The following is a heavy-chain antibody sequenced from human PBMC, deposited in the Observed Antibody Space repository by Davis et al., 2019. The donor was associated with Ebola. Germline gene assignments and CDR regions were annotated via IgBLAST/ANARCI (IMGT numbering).Heavy chain of an antibody. J-gene: IGHJ3*02. D-gene: IGHD2-8*02. CDR3: ASLRRTITGMDDAFDI. V-gene: IGHV5-51*01. CDR1: GNSFTSHW. CDR2: IYSGDSDT. Sequence: ESLKISCKDSGNSFTSHWIGWVRQMPGKGLDWMGIIYSGDSDTRYSPSFRGQVTISADKSMKTAFLQWSSLKASDSGMYYCASLRRTITGMDDAFDIWGQGTMVTVSS.